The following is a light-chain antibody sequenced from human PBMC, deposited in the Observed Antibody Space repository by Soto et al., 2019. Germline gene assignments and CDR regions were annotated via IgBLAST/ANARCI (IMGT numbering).Light chain of an antibody. CDR3: QQYNNWPWT. Sequence: EIVMTQSPATLSVSTGERATLSCRASQSVSSNLDWYQQKPGQAPRLLIYGASTRATGIPARFSGSGSGTEFTLTISSLQSEDFAVYYCQQYNNWPWTFGQGTKVEIK. V-gene: IGKV3-15*01. J-gene: IGKJ1*01. CDR2: GAS. CDR1: QSVSSN.